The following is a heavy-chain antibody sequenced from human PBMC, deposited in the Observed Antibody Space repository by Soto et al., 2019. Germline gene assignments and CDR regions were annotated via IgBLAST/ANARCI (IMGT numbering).Heavy chain of an antibody. CDR1: GFTFSSYG. J-gene: IGHJ6*02. CDR3: AKEGGYYGSGSYSVGENYYGMDV. Sequence: QVQLVESGGGVVQPGRSLRLSCAASGFTFSSYGMHWVRQAPGKGLEWVAVISYDGSNKYYADSVKGRFTISRDNSKNTLNLQMKSLRAEERAVDYCAKEGGYYGSGSYSVGENYYGMDVWGQGTTVTVSS. CDR2: ISYDGSNK. V-gene: IGHV3-30*18. D-gene: IGHD3-10*01.